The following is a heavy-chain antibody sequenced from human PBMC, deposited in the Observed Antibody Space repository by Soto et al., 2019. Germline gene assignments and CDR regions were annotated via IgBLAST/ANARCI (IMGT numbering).Heavy chain of an antibody. D-gene: IGHD3-22*01. V-gene: IGHV1-46*01. Sequence: ASVKVSCKTSGYTFTSYYMHWVRQAPGQGLEWMGIINPSGGSTSYAQKFQGRVTMTRDTSTSTVYMELSSLRSEDTAVYYCARDGIDTMIVVVAFNGLPDYWGQGTLVTVSS. J-gene: IGHJ4*02. CDR1: GYTFTSYY. CDR3: ARDGIDTMIVVVAFNGLPDY. CDR2: INPSGGST.